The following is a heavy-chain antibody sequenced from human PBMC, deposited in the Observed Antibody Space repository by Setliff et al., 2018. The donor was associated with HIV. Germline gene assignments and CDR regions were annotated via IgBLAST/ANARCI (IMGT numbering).Heavy chain of an antibody. D-gene: IGHD2-15*01. CDR1: GGSFNGYY. J-gene: IGHJ1*01. CDR2: INHSGST. CDR3: ARARRAGSVPKYFQH. V-gene: IGHV4-34*01. Sequence: SETLSLTCAVYGGSFNGYYWSWIRQPPGKGLEWIGEINHSGSTNYNPSLKSRVTMSVDKSKNQFSLRLSSVIAADTAVYYCARARRAGSVPKYFQHWDQRTLVTVSS.